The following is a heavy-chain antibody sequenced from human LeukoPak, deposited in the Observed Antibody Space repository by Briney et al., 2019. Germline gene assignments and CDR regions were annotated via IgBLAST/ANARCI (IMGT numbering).Heavy chain of an antibody. D-gene: IGHD6-19*01. CDR2: ISHEGSFQ. CDR1: GFSFGSYG. V-gene: IGHV3-30*03. CDR3: ARTREQWQVLDY. J-gene: IGHJ4*02. Sequence: GGSLRLSCAASGFSFGSYGIHWVRQAPGKGLEWVAVISHEGSFQSYADSVKGRFTISRDNSKNMVFLQMNSLSAEDTAVYYCARTREQWQVLDYWGQGTLVTVSS.